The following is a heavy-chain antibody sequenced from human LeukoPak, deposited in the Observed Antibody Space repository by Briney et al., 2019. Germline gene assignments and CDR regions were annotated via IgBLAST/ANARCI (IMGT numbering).Heavy chain of an antibody. Sequence: GGSLRLSCAASGFTFSSYWMSWVRHAPGKGLEWVANIKQDGSEEYYVDSVKGRFTISRDNAKNSLYLQMNSLRAEDTAVYYCASTSRGYQLREPAYWGQGTLVTVSS. J-gene: IGHJ4*02. CDR3: ASTSRGYQLREPAY. V-gene: IGHV3-7*01. D-gene: IGHD2-2*01. CDR2: IKQDGSEE. CDR1: GFTFSSYW.